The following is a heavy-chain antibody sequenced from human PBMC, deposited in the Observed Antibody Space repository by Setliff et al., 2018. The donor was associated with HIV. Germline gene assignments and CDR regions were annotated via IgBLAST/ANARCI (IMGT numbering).Heavy chain of an antibody. Sequence: GGSLRLSCAASGFSFSRAWMTWIRQAPGKGLEWVGLIKSKFDGGTTDYAAPVRGRFTISRDDFRDTLYLQMNGLQMADTGTYYCVLHPPLDPWGQGTLVTVSS. J-gene: IGHJ5*02. CDR1: GFSFSRAW. D-gene: IGHD4-4*01. CDR2: IKSKFDGGTT. V-gene: IGHV3-15*01. CDR3: VLHPPLDP.